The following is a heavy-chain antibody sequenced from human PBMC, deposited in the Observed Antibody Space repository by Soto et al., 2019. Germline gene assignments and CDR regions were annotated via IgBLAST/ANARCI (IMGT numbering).Heavy chain of an antibody. J-gene: IGHJ6*02. Sequence: PGGSLRLSCAASGFAISSYIMNWVRQAPGKGLEWVSSISSGGNYIYYADSVKGRFTISRDNAKNSLYLQMNSLRAEDTAVYYCARDGGHYDSSGYYSYYGLDVWGQGTTVTVSS. V-gene: IGHV3-21*01. CDR3: ARDGGHYDSSGYYSYYGLDV. CDR2: ISSGGNYI. D-gene: IGHD3-22*01. CDR1: GFAISSYI.